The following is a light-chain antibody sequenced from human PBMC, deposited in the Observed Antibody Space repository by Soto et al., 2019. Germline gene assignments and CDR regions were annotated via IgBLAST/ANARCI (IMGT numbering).Light chain of an antibody. V-gene: IGKV1-5*03. CDR3: QHYNSYSEA. Sequence: TQLTPSPSNLFAFVFYRGHIICRASQTISSWLAWYQQKPGKAPKFLIYKASTLKSGVPSRFSGSGSGTEFTLTISSLQPDDFATYYCQHYNSYSEAFGQGTKVDNK. CDR2: KAS. J-gene: IGKJ1*01. CDR1: QTISSW.